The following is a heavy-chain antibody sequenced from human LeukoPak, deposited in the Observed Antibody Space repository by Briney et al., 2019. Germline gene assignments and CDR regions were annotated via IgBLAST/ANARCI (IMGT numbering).Heavy chain of an antibody. V-gene: IGHV1-2*02. CDR2: INPNSGGT. Sequence: GASVKVSCKTSGYTFTSYGIGWVRQAPGQGLEWMGWINPNSGGTNYAQKFQGRVTMTRDTSISTAYMELSRLRSDDTAVCYCARDWFPYCGGDCQTSAFDTWGQGTMVTVSS. J-gene: IGHJ3*02. D-gene: IGHD2-21*02. CDR1: GYTFTSYG. CDR3: ARDWFPYCGGDCQTSAFDT.